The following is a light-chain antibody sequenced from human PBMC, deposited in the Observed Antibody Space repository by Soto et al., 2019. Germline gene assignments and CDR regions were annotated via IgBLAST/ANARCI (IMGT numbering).Light chain of an antibody. J-gene: IGLJ2*01. V-gene: IGLV1-40*01. Sequence: QSVLTQPPSVSGAPGQRVTISCTESSSNIGAGYDVHWYHQLPGTAPKLLIFGNTNRPSGVPDRFSGSKSGTSASLAITGLQAEDEADYYCHSYDSTLSASIFGGGTKVTVL. CDR2: GNT. CDR1: SSNIGAGYD. CDR3: HSYDSTLSASI.